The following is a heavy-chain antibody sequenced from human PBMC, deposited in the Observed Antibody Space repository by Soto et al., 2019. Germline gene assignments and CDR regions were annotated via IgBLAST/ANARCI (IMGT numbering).Heavy chain of an antibody. D-gene: IGHD2-8*01. CDR3: PIDAVDVTKMVFFSKIAY. Sequence: QVYLVESGGGVVQPGRSLRLSCAASGFMFRNHAMHWVRQAPGKGLDWVAVISVEGANDLYADSVKVRFTISRDNSRNTLYLQMDSLRPEDTAVYYCPIDAVDVTKMVFFSKIAYWSQGALVPVSS. CDR2: ISVEGAND. J-gene: IGHJ4*02. CDR1: GFMFRNHA. V-gene: IGHV3-30-3*01.